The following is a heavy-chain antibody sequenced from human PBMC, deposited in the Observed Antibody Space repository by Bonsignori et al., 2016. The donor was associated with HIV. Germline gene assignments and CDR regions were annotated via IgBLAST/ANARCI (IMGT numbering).Heavy chain of an antibody. D-gene: IGHD6-19*01. CDR3: ARVKPGWPDYYYCYMDV. Sequence: LSLTCAASGFTFSSYSMNWVRQAPGKGLEWVSSISSSSSYIYYADSVKGRFTISRDNAKNSLYLQMNSLGAEDTAVYYCARVKPGWPDYYYCYMDVWGKGTTVTVSS. J-gene: IGHJ6*03. CDR2: ISSSSSYI. CDR1: GFTFSSYS. V-gene: IGHV3-21*01.